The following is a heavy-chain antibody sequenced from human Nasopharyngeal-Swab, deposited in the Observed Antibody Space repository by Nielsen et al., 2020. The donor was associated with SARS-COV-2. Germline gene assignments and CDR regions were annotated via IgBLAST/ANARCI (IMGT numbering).Heavy chain of an antibody. CDR3: ARADETYCGGDCYSGYDY. V-gene: IGHV3-33*01. J-gene: IGHJ4*02. Sequence: GGSLRLSCAASGFTFSSYGMHWVRQAPGKGLEWVAVIWYDGSNKYYADSVKGRFTISRDNAKNSLYLQMNSLRDEDTAVYYCARADETYCGGDCYSGYDYWGQGTLVTVSS. CDR1: GFTFSSYG. CDR2: IWYDGSNK. D-gene: IGHD2-21*02.